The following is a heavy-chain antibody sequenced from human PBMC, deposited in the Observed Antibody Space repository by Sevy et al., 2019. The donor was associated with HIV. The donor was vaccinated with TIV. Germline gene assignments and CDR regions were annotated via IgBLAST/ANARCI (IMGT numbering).Heavy chain of an antibody. CDR1: GYTLTELS. CDR2: IIPGFSST. Sequence: ASVKVSCKVSGYTLTELSMHWVRQAPGQGLEWMGEIIPGFSSTRYAERFQDRVTLTADEFTSTVYMELTSLKSTDTAVYYCARGPNGNYLLYYLDYWGQGTLVTVSS. V-gene: IGHV1-69*13. D-gene: IGHD1-7*01. J-gene: IGHJ4*02. CDR3: ARGPNGNYLLYYLDY.